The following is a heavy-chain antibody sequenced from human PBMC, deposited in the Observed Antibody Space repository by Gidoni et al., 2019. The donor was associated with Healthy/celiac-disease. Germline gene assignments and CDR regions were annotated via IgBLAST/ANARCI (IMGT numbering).Heavy chain of an antibody. CDR2: INHSGST. CDR1: GGSFSGYY. J-gene: IGHJ4*02. V-gene: IGHV4-34*01. CDR3: ARGYYDSSGSYVPPGAFDY. D-gene: IGHD3-22*01. Sequence: QVQLQQWGAGLWKPSETLSRTCAVYGGSFSGYYWSWIRQPPGKGLEWIGEINHSGSTNYHPSLTSRVTISVDTSKSQFSLKLSSVTAADTAVYFCARGYYDSSGSYVPPGAFDYWGQGTLVTVSS.